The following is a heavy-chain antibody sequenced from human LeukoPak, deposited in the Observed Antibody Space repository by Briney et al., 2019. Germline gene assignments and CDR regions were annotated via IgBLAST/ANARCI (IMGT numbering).Heavy chain of an antibody. D-gene: IGHD3-9*01. Sequence: PSETLSLTCAVSGGSIGSGGYSWSWIRQPPGKGLEWIGYIYHSGSTYYNPSLKSRVTISVDRSKNQFSLKLSSVTAADTAVYYCARGGDILTGYPNSYYYYGMDVWGQGTTVTVSS. CDR2: IYHSGST. CDR3: ARGGDILTGYPNSYYYYGMDV. J-gene: IGHJ6*02. CDR1: GGSIGSGGYS. V-gene: IGHV4-30-2*01.